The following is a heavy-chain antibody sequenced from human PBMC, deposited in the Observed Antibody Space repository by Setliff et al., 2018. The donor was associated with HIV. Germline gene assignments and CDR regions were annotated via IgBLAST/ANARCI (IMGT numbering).Heavy chain of an antibody. CDR1: GYSVSSGYY. CDR2: IYYSGST. J-gene: IGHJ3*02. Sequence: PSETLSLTCAVSGYSVSSGYYWGWIRQPPGKGLEWIASIYYSGSTYYAPSLKSRVTISVDTSKNQFSLKLTSVTAADTAVYYCARYVAYEEDDFDIWGQGTMVTVS. D-gene: IGHD3-16*01. V-gene: IGHV4-38-2*01. CDR3: ARYVAYEEDDFDI.